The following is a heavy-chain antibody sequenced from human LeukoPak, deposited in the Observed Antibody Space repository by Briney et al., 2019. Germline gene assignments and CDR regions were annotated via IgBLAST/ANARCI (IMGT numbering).Heavy chain of an antibody. D-gene: IGHD1-26*01. CDR2: ISYDGGNE. Sequence: PGGSLRLSCAASKFTFSRSAMHWVRQAPGKGLEWVAVISYDGGNEHYAESVKGRFTISRDNSENTLYLQMSSLRAEDTAVYYCAKPEESGSYGPWGQGTLVTVSS. V-gene: IGHV3-30-3*02. CDR3: AKPEESGSYGP. CDR1: KFTFSRSA. J-gene: IGHJ5*02.